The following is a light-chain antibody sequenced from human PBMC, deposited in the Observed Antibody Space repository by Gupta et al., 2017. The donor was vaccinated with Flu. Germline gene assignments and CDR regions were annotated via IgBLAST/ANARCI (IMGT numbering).Light chain of an antibody. V-gene: IGLV3-1*01. CDR2: QDS. CDR3: QTWDSDTFVL. Sequence: SYEVTQPPPVSVSPGQTATITCSGDKLGDKYACWYQQKPGQSPVLVIYQDSKRPSGIPDRFSGSNSGNTATLTISGTQAMDEADYYCQTWDSDTFVLFGGGTKLTVL. J-gene: IGLJ3*02. CDR1: KLGDKY.